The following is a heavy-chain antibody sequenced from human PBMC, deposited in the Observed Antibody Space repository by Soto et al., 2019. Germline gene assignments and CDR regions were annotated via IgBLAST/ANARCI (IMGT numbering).Heavy chain of an antibody. J-gene: IGHJ4*02. D-gene: IGHD3-10*01. CDR1: GDSISTYY. CDR2: IYTSGAT. CDR3: ARRASGSGRHFDN. Sequence: PSKTLSLTCTVSGDSISTYYWNWIRQPAGKALEWIGRIYTSGATNYNPSLRSRVTMSVDTSKNQFSLELSSVTAADTAVYYRARRASGSGRHFDNWGQGTMVTVYS. V-gene: IGHV4-4*07.